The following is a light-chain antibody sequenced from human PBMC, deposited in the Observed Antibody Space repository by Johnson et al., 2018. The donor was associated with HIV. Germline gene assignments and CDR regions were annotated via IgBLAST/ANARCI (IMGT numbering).Light chain of an antibody. J-gene: IGLJ1*01. CDR1: SSNIGINY. Sequence: QSVLTQPPSVSAAPGQKVTISCSGSSSNIGINYVSWFQQLPGTAPKLLIHDNDKRPSGIPDRFSGSKSGTSATLGITGLQTGDEADYYCETWDSSLSGYYVFGTGTKLTVL. CDR2: DND. CDR3: ETWDSSLSGYYV. V-gene: IGLV1-51*01.